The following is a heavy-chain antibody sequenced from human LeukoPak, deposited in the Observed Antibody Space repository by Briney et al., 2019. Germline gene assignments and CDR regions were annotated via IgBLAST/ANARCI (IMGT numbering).Heavy chain of an antibody. CDR2: ITRSSNYI. CDR3: ARDGGEWEQDY. Sequence: PGGSLRLSCTASGFTFGDFAMSWVRQAPGKGLEWVSFITRSSNYIYYADSVKGRFTISRDNAKNSLYLQMNSLRAEDTAVYYCARDGGEWEQDYWGQGTLVAVSS. CDR1: GFTFGDFA. J-gene: IGHJ4*02. D-gene: IGHD1-26*01. V-gene: IGHV3-21*01.